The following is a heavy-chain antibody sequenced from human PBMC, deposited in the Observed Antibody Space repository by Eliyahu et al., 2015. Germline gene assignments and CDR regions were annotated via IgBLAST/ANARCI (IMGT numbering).Heavy chain of an antibody. CDR3: ARGGGDGDYLWYFDL. CDR2: ISSSSGSM. D-gene: IGHD4-17*01. CDR1: GFXXXRYS. Sequence: EVQLVESGGGWVQPGGSLRLSCAGSGFXXXRYSINWVRQAPGKGLGWVSYISSSSGSMFYADSVRGRFTIFRDDAKKSLYLQMNNLRAEDTAVYYCARGGGDGDYLWYFDLWGRGTLVTVSS. V-gene: IGHV3-48*01. J-gene: IGHJ2*01.